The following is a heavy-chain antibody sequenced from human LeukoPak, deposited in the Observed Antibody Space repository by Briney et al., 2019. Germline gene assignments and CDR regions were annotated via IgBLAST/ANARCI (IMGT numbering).Heavy chain of an antibody. Sequence: PSETLSLTCTVSGDSISGYYWSWIRQPPGKGLEWIGYVFSSGTTNYNPSLKGRVTLLVDTSKNQFSLELNSVTAADTAVYYCAKSNGYGLVDIWGQGKMVTVSS. CDR3: AKSNGYGLVDI. J-gene: IGHJ3*02. V-gene: IGHV4-59*01. CDR2: VFSSGTT. CDR1: GDSISGYY. D-gene: IGHD3-10*01.